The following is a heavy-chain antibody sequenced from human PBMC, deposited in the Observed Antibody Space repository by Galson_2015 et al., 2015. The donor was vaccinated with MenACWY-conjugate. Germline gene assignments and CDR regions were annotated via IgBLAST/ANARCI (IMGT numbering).Heavy chain of an antibody. CDR1: GFTFSGYS. CDR3: ARRGSGSYYETLCTFDI. Sequence: SLRLSCAASGFTFSGYSMNWVRQAPGKGLEWISGISSGSSSIYDADSVRGRFTISRDNSKNSLFLQMNSLRDEDTAVYYCARRGSGSYYETLCTFDICGQGTMVTVSS. V-gene: IGHV3-48*02. CDR2: ISSGSSSI. D-gene: IGHD1-26*01. J-gene: IGHJ3*02.